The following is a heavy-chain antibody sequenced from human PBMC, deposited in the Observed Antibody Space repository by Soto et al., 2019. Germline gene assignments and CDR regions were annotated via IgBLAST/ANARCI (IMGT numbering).Heavy chain of an antibody. CDR3: AREGIAAYYYYGMDV. V-gene: IGHV3-33*01. CDR1: GFTFSSYG. Sequence: SLRLSCAASGFTFSSYGMHWVRQAPGKGLEWVAVIWYDGSNKYYADSVKGRFTISRDNSKNTLYLQMNSLRAEDTAVYYCAREGIAAYYYYGMDVWGQGTTVTVSS. D-gene: IGHD6-13*01. J-gene: IGHJ6*02. CDR2: IWYDGSNK.